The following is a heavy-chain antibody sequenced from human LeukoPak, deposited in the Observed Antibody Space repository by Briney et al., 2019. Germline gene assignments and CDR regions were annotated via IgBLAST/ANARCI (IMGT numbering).Heavy chain of an antibody. V-gene: IGHV1-18*01. CDR3: ARVRSPVYDILTGKYYFDY. CDR2: ISAYNGHT. CDR1: GYTFTRYG. J-gene: IGHJ4*02. D-gene: IGHD3-9*01. Sequence: ASVKVSCKASGYTFTRYGISWVRQAPGQRLEWMGWISAYNGHTNYTQKLQGRVTMTRDMSTSTVYMELSSLRSEDTAVYYCARVRSPVYDILTGKYYFDYWGQGTLVTVSS.